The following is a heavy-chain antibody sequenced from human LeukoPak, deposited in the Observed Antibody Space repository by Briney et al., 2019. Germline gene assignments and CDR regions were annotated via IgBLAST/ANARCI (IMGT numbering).Heavy chain of an antibody. CDR3: ARVGPYSSSWYYFDY. CDR2: ISSSSSYT. V-gene: IGHV3-11*05. D-gene: IGHD6-13*01. J-gene: IGHJ4*02. CDR1: GFTFSDYY. Sequence: GGSLRLSCAASGFTFSDYYMSWIRQAPGKGLEWVSYISSSSSYTNYADSVKGRFTISRDNAKNSLYLQMNSLRAEDTAVYYCARVGPYSSSWYYFDYWGRGTLVTVSS.